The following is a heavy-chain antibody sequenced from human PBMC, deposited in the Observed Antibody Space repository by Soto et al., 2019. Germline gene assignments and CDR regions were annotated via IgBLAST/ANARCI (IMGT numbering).Heavy chain of an antibody. CDR2: MNPNRGNT. V-gene: IGHV1-8*01. Sequence: QVQLVQSGAEVKKPGASVKVSCKASGYTFTSYDINWVRQATGQGLEWMGWMNPNRGNTGYAQKFQGRVTMTRNTSISTAYMELSSLRSEDTAVYYCAREEPTLGSPRYWGQGTLVTVSS. D-gene: IGHD1-1*01. CDR1: GYTFTSYD. J-gene: IGHJ4*02. CDR3: AREEPTLGSPRY.